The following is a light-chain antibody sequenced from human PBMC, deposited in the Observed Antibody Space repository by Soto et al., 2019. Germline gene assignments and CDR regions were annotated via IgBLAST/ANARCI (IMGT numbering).Light chain of an antibody. V-gene: IGKV3-20*01. CDR3: QQYGSLPET. CDR1: QSVSSSY. J-gene: IGKJ1*01. CDR2: GAS. Sequence: EIVFTQSPGTLSLSPGERATLSCRASQSVSSSYLAWYQQKPGQAPRLLIYGASSRATGIPDRFSGSGSGTDFTLTISRLEPEDFAVYYCQQYGSLPETFGQGTKVDIK.